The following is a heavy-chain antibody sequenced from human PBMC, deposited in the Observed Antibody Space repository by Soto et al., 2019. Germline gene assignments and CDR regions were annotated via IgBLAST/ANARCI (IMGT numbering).Heavy chain of an antibody. CDR2: ISTYKGDT. D-gene: IGHD4-17*01. CDR1: GYTFSSYG. Sequence: QVQLVQSGAEVKKPGASVKVSCKTSGYTFSSYGISWLRQAPGQGLEWMGWISTYKGDTHYVQNLQGRVTLTTDTSTSTAYMELRSLRSDDTAVYYCARAYGDYYFDYWGQGTLVTVSS. J-gene: IGHJ4*02. CDR3: ARAYGDYYFDY. V-gene: IGHV1-18*01.